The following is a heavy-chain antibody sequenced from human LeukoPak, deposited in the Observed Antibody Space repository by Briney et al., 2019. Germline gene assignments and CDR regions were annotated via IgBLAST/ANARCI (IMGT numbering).Heavy chain of an antibody. CDR2: INPNSGVT. J-gene: IGHJ4*02. CDR1: GYTFTGYY. V-gene: IGHV1-2*02. D-gene: IGHD6-19*01. Sequence: ASVKVSCKASGYTFTGYYMHWVRQAPGRGLEWMGWINPNSGVTNLAQKFQGRVTMTRDTSISTAYMELSSLTSDDTAVYYCARKGSGQWLAEHHFDYWGQGTLVTDSS. CDR3: ARKGSGQWLAEHHFDY.